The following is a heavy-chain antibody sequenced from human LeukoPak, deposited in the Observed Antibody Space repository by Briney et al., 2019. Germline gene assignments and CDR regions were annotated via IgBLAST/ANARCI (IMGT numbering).Heavy chain of an antibody. J-gene: IGHJ3*02. D-gene: IGHD3-10*01. CDR3: ARAYGSGSLYDAFDI. Sequence: PSETLSLTCTVSGGSFTSTYWSWIRQPPGKGLEWIGYIFYSGSTNYNPSLKSRVTISIDTSKNQFSLRLSSVTAADTAMYYCARAYGSGSLYDAFDIWGQGTMVTVSS. CDR2: IFYSGST. V-gene: IGHV4-59*01. CDR1: GGSFTSTY.